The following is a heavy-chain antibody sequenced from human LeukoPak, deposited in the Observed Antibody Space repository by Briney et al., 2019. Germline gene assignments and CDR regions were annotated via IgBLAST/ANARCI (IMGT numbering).Heavy chain of an antibody. J-gene: IGHJ4*02. D-gene: IGHD6-19*01. CDR3: ARRGGGWYLNFDY. CDR2: IYYSGST. Sequence: SETLSLTCSVSGGSISSSTYYWGWIRQPPGKGLEWIGSIYYSGSTYYNPSLKSRVTISVDTSKNQFSLKLSSVTAADTAVYYCARRGGGWYLNFDYWGQGTLVTVSS. V-gene: IGHV4-39*01. CDR1: GGSISSSTYY.